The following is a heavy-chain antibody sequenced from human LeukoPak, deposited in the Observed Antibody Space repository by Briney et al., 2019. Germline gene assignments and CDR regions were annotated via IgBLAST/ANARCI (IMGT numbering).Heavy chain of an antibody. J-gene: IGHJ4*02. Sequence: SGTLSLTCAVSGGSISSSNWWSWVRQPPGKGLEWIGEIYHSGSTNYNPSLKSRVTISVDKSKNQFSLKLSSVTAADAAVYYCARGAVGYSYGSLWYWGQGTLVTVSS. V-gene: IGHV4-4*02. D-gene: IGHD5-18*01. CDR1: GGSISSSNW. CDR2: IYHSGST. CDR3: ARGAVGYSYGSLWY.